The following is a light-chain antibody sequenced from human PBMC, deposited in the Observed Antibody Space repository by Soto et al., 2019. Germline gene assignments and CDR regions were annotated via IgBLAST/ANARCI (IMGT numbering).Light chain of an antibody. CDR3: QQYGTLPIT. J-gene: IGKJ5*01. CDR1: QTVSSSF. CDR2: GAS. Sequence: EIVFTQSTGTLSLSPLERSTLSCMASQTVSSSFLAWYQQKPGQAPRLFIYGASSRATGIPDRFSGSGSGTDFTLTIGRLEPEDFAVYYCQQYGTLPITFGQGTRLEIK. V-gene: IGKV3-20*01.